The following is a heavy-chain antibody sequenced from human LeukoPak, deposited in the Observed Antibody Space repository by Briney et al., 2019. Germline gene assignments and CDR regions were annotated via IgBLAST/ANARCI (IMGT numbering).Heavy chain of an antibody. D-gene: IGHD3-10*01. CDR3: AKDRDYYGSGSYYYY. Sequence: PGGSLRLSCAPSGFTFSRYTMSWVRQAPGKGLEWVSAISGSGGSTCYADSVKGRFTISRANSKNTLYLQMNSLRAEDTAVYYCAKDRDYYGSGSYYYYWGQGTLVTVSS. V-gene: IGHV3-23*01. J-gene: IGHJ4*02. CDR1: GFTFSRYT. CDR2: ISGSGGST.